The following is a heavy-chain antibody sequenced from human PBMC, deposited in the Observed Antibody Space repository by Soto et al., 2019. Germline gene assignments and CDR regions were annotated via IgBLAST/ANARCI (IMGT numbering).Heavy chain of an antibody. D-gene: IGHD2-15*01. CDR1: GYSFTSYW. CDR3: ARVMRVAATFGWFDP. J-gene: IGHJ5*02. CDR2: IYPGDSDT. V-gene: IGHV5-51*01. Sequence: GESLKISCKGSGYSFTSYWIGWVRRMPGKGLEWMGIIYPGDSDTRYSPSFQGQVTISADKSISTAYLQWSSLKASDTAMYYCARVMRVAATFGWFDPWGQGTLVTVSS.